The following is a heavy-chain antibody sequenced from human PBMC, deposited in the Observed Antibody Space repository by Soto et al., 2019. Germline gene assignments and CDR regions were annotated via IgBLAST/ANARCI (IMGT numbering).Heavy chain of an antibody. CDR1: DGSISTYY. V-gene: IGHV4-4*07. D-gene: IGHD6-13*01. J-gene: IGHJ4*02. CDR2: IDASGSA. CDR3: ARDQYSSSYLVSAY. Sequence: SETLSLTCTVSDGSISTYYCNWIRQPAGKGLEWIGRIDASGSADYNPSLKSRVTVSVDTSKNQFSLRLSSVTAADTAVYYCARDQYSSSYLVSAYWGQGALVTVSS.